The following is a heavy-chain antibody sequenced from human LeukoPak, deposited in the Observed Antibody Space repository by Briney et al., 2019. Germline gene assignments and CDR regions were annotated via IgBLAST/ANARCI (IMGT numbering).Heavy chain of an antibody. D-gene: IGHD1-26*01. V-gene: IGHV3-23*01. J-gene: IGHJ4*02. CDR2: ISDGAGST. CDR1: GFTFTNYA. Sequence: GGSLRLSCAASGFTFTNYAMTWVRQAPGKGLEWVSAISDGAGSTYYADSVKGRCTISRDNSKNTLFLQMNSLRAEDTAVYYCAIEASIVGAPGDYWGQGTLVTVSS. CDR3: AIEASIVGAPGDY.